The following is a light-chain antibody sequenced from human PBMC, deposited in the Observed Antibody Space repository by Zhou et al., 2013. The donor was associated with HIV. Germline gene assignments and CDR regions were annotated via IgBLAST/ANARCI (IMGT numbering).Light chain of an antibody. CDR2: GAS. J-gene: IGKJ4*01. CDR1: QSVSSN. Sequence: EIVMTQSPATLSVSPGERATLSCRASQSVSSNLAWYQQKPGQAPRLLIYGASTRATGIPARFSGSGSGTEFTLTISSLQSEDFAVYYCQQYNNLLTFGGGPKVEDQT. V-gene: IGKV3D-15*01. CDR3: QQYNNLLT.